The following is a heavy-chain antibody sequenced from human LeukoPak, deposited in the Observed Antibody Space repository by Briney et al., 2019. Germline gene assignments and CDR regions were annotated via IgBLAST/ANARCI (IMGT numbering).Heavy chain of an antibody. CDR3: ATRQFWSGYHCEY. CDR1: GFPFTTYW. J-gene: IGHJ4*02. V-gene: IGHV3-7*01. CDR2: IKDDGSQT. D-gene: IGHD3-3*02. Sequence: PGGSLRLSCVASGFPFTTYWMSWVRQAPGKGLEWVANIKDDGSQTYSVDSVKGRFTLSRDNAKNSIYLQMNSLTTDDTAVYYCATRQFWSGYHCEYWGQGAHVTVSS.